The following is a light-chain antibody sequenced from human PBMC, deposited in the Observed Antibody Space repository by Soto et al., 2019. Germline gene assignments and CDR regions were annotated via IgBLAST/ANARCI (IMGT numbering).Light chain of an antibody. CDR1: SSDVGGYNY. V-gene: IGLV2-14*01. CDR3: SSYTTSSTLLYV. CDR2: AVS. Sequence: QSVLTQPASVSGSPGQSITISCTGTSSDVGGYNYVSWYQQHPGKAPKLMIYAVSNRPSGVSTRFSGSKSGNTASLTISGLQAEDEADYHGSSYTTSSTLLYVFGTGTKLTVL. J-gene: IGLJ1*01.